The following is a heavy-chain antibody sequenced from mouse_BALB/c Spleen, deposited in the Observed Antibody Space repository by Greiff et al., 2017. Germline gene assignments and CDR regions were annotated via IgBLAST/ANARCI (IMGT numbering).Heavy chain of an antibody. J-gene: IGHJ2*01. CDR3: ARHGYDVHYFDY. Sequence: EVKVVESGGDLVKPGGSLKLSCAASGFTFSSYGMSWVRQTPDKRLEWVATISSGGSYTYYPDSVKGRFTISRDNAKNTLYLQMSSLKSEDTAMYYCARHGYDVHYFDYWGQGTTLTVSS. V-gene: IGHV5-6*01. CDR1: GFTFSSYG. CDR2: ISSGGSYT. D-gene: IGHD2-2*01.